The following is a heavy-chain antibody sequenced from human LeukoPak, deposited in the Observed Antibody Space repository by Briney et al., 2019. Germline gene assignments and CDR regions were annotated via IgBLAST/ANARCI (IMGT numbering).Heavy chain of an antibody. CDR1: GFTFSNYS. Sequence: GGSLRLSCAASGFTFSNYSMNWVRQAPGKGLEWVSYISSSSSTIYYADSVKGRFTISRDNAKNSLYLQMNSLRAEDTAVYYCARAYYYDSSGYPNSNPERLTDLDYWGQGTLVTVSS. D-gene: IGHD3-22*01. CDR3: ARAYYYDSSGYPNSNPERLTDLDY. J-gene: IGHJ4*02. CDR2: ISSSSSTI. V-gene: IGHV3-48*04.